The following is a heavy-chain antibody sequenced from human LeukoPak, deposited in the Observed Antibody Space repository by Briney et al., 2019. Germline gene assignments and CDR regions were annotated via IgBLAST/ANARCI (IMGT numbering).Heavy chain of an antibody. CDR3: ARAPLGITGTTDYFDY. V-gene: IGHV1-46*01. D-gene: IGHD1-7*01. Sequence: ASVKVSCKVSGYTLTELSMHWVRQAPGQGLEWMGIINPSGGSTSYAQKFQGRVTMTRDTSTSTVYMELSSLRSEDTAVYYCARAPLGITGTTDYFDYWGQGTLVTVSS. CDR1: GYTLTELS. J-gene: IGHJ4*02. CDR2: INPSGGST.